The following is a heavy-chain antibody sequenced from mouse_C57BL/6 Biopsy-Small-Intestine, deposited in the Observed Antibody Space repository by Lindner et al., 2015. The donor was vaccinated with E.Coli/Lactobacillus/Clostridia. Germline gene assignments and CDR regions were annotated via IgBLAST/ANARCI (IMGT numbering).Heavy chain of an antibody. J-gene: IGHJ2*01. CDR3: ARGLYYYYGLDY. V-gene: IGHV5-17*01. CDR1: GFTFSDYG. CDR2: ISSGGSTI. Sequence: EVQLQESGGGLVKPGGSLKLSCAASGFTFSDYGMHWVRQAPEKGLEWVAYISSGGSTIYYADTVKGRFTISRDNAKNTLFLQMTSLRSEDTAMYYCARGLYYYYGLDYWGQGTTLTVSS. D-gene: IGHD1-1*01.